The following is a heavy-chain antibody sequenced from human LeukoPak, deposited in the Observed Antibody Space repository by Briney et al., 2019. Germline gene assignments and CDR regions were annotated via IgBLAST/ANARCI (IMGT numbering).Heavy chain of an antibody. V-gene: IGHV3-21*01. CDR3: ARLTAVAGTFYFDY. J-gene: IGHJ4*02. Sequence: GGSLRLPCAASGFTFSSYSMNWVRQAPGKGLEWVSSISSSSYIYYADSVKGRFTISRDNAKNSLYLQMNSLRAEDTAVYYCARLTAVAGTFYFDYWGQGTLVTVSS. D-gene: IGHD6-19*01. CDR2: ISSSSYI. CDR1: GFTFSSYS.